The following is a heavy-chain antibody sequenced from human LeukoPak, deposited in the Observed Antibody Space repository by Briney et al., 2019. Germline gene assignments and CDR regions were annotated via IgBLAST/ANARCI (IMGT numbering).Heavy chain of an antibody. CDR1: GFTFSSYW. V-gene: IGHV3-7*01. D-gene: IGHD3-9*01. CDR3: ARDLGGQHYDILTGYYTAINWFDP. CDR2: IKQDGSEK. J-gene: IGHJ5*02. Sequence: GGSLRLSCAASGFTFSSYWMSWVRQAPGKGLEWVANIKQDGSEKYYVDSVKGRFTISRDNAKNSLYLQMNSLRAEDTAVYYCARDLGGQHYDILTGYYTAINWFDPWGQGTLVTVSS.